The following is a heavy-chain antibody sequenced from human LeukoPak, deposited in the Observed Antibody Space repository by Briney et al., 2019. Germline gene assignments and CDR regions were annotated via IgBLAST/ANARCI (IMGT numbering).Heavy chain of an antibody. CDR1: GFSFNNDW. D-gene: IGHD3-16*01. J-gene: IGHJ4*02. Sequence: PGASLRLSCATSGFSFNNDWMDWVRQAPGKGLEWVANINQDGSEKNCLDSVKGRFTISRDNAQSSLYLQMNGLRVEDTAVYYCTRRLDEWGQGTLVTVSS. V-gene: IGHV3-7*01. CDR2: INQDGSEK. CDR3: TRRLDE.